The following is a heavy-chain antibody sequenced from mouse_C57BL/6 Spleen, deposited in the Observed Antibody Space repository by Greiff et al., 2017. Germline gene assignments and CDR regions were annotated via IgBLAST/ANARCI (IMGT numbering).Heavy chain of an antibody. CDR2: INPGSGGT. D-gene: IGHD2-4*01. CDR1: GYAFTNYL. CDR3: AREGRITHYFDY. V-gene: IGHV1-54*01. J-gene: IGHJ2*01. Sequence: QVQLQQSGAELVRPGTSVKVSCKASGYAFTNYLIAWVKQRPGQGLEWIGVINPGSGGTNYNEKFKGKATLTADKSSSTAYMQRSSLTSEDSAVYFCAREGRITHYFDYWGQGTTLTVSS.